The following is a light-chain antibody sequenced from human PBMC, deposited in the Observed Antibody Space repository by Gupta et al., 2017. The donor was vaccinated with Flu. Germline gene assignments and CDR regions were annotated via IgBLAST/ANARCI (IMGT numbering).Light chain of an antibody. CDR2: EVT. CDR3: GSYASSSTWV. J-gene: IGLJ3*02. V-gene: IGLV2-14*01. CDR1: SSDVGGDNY. Sequence: QAPRTQPASVSRSPGQPVTISCTGTSSDVGGDNYVYWYHQDPGKAPKLMIYEVTNRPSGVSNRFSGSNSGNTAAMTISGLQAEDEADYFCGSYASSSTWVFGGGTKLTVL.